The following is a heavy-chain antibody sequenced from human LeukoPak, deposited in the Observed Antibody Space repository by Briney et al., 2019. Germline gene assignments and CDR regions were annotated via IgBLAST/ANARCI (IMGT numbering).Heavy chain of an antibody. D-gene: IGHD4-23*01. CDR1: GYSISSGYY. Sequence: PSETLSLTCAVSGYSISSGYYWGWIRQPPGKGLEWIGSIYHSGSTYNPSLKSRVTISVDTSKNQFSLKLSSVTAADTAVYYCARHKGRVYGGTIFDYWGQGTLVTVSS. V-gene: IGHV4-38-2*01. J-gene: IGHJ4*02. CDR3: ARHKGRVYGGTIFDY. CDR2: IYHSGST.